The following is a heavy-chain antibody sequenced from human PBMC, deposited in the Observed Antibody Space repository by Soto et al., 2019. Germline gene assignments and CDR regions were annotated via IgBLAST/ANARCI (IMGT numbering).Heavy chain of an antibody. Sequence: SETLSLTCTVSGGSISSGGYYWSWIRQHPGKGLEWIGYIYYSRSTYYNPSLQRRVTISVDTSKNLFSLKLSSVTAADTAVYYCARVQDVVEMATFFFDYWGQGTLVTVSS. V-gene: IGHV4-31*03. D-gene: IGHD5-12*01. CDR2: IYYSRST. CDR3: ARVQDVVEMATFFFDY. CDR1: GGSISSGGYY. J-gene: IGHJ4*02.